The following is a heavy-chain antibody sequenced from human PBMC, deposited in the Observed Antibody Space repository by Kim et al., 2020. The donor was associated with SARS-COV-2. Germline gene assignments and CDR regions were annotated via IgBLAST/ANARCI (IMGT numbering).Heavy chain of an antibody. CDR1: GYTFTSYG. CDR3: ARDNRYSGYAKRGIFDY. J-gene: IGHJ4*02. V-gene: IGHV1-18*04. D-gene: IGHD5-12*01. CDR2: ISAYNGNT. Sequence: ASVKVSCKASGYTFTSYGIIWVRQAPGQGLEWMGWISAYNGNTNYAQKLQGRVTMTTDTSTSTAYMELRSLRSDDTAVYYCARDNRYSGYAKRGIFDYWGQGTLVTVSS.